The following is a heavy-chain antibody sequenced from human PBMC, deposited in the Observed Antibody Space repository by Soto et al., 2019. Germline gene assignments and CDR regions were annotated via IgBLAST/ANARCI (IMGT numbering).Heavy chain of an antibody. V-gene: IGHV1-46*03. J-gene: IGHJ4*02. CDR2: INPSGGST. Sequence: QVQLVQSGAEVKKPGASVKVSCKASGYTFTSYYMHWVRQAPGQGLEWMGIINPSGGSTSYAQKFQGRVTMTRDTSTSTVYMELSSLRSEDTAVYYCASSSKGGYYFDYWGQGTLVTVSS. D-gene: IGHD3-16*01. CDR3: ASSSKGGYYFDY. CDR1: GYTFTSYY.